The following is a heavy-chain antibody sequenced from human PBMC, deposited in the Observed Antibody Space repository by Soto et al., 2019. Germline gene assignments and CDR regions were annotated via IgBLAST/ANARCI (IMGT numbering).Heavy chain of an antibody. J-gene: IGHJ5*02. CDR2: IYYSGTT. CDR3: ARQSPDYLGSVGWFDP. Sequence: TLSLTCTVSGGSISSSSYYWVWIRQPPGKGLEWIGSIYYSGTTYYNPSLKSRVTISVDTSKNQFSLKLRSVTAADTAVYYCARQSPDYLGSVGWFDPWGQGTLVTVSS. V-gene: IGHV4-39*01. D-gene: IGHD1-26*01. CDR1: GGSISSSSYY.